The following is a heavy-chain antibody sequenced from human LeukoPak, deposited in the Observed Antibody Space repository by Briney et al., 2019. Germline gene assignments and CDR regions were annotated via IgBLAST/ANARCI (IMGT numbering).Heavy chain of an antibody. CDR1: GGSISSGDYY. CDR2: IYYSGST. CDR3: ARGLDVVVPAAMPRRYYYYGMDV. J-gene: IGHJ6*02. V-gene: IGHV4-30-4*01. D-gene: IGHD2-2*01. Sequence: KPSQTLSLTCTVSGGSISSGDYYWSWIRQPPGKGLEWIGYIYYSGSTYYNPSLKSRVTISVDTSKNQFSLKLSSVTAADTAVYYCARGLDVVVPAAMPRRYYYYGMDVWGQGTTVTVSS.